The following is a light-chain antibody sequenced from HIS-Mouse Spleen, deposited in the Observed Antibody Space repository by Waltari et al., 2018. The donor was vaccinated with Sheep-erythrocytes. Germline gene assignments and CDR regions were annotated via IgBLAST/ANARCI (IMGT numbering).Light chain of an antibody. V-gene: IGLV2-23*01. CDR3: CSYAGSSTPWV. J-gene: IGLJ3*02. CDR2: EGS. Sequence: QSALTQPASESGSPGQSITISCTGTSSDVGSYNLVSWYQQHPGKAPKLMLYEGSKRSSGVSNRFSGSKSGNTASLTISGLQAEDEADYYCCSYAGSSTPWVFGGGTKLTVL. CDR1: SSDVGSYNL.